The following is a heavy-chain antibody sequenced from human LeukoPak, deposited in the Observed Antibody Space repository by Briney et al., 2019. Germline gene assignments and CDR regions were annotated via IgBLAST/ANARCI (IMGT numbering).Heavy chain of an antibody. V-gene: IGHV3-21*01. CDR2: ISSSSSNI. J-gene: IGHJ5*02. D-gene: IGHD4-17*01. CDR1: GFTFSSYS. Sequence: GGSLRLSCAASGFTFSSYSMNWVRQAPGKGLEWVSSISSSSSNIYYADSVKGRFTISRDNAKKSLYLQMNSLRAEDTAVYYCARALYGDYASWFDPWGQGTLVTVSS. CDR3: ARALYGDYASWFDP.